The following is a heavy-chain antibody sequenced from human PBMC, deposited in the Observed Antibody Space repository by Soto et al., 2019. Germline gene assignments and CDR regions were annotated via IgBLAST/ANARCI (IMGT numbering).Heavy chain of an antibody. V-gene: IGHV3-23*01. CDR2: ISGSGRST. J-gene: IGHJ4*02. CDR3: AKDTSLGRFGASYGFYY. D-gene: IGHD3-10*01. CDR1: GFTFSSYA. Sequence: GGSLRLSCAASGFTFSSYAMSWVRQAPEKGLEWVSAISGSGRSTYYADSVKGRFTISRDNSKNTLYLQMNSLRAEDTAVYYCAKDTSLGRFGASYGFYYWGQGTLVTVSS.